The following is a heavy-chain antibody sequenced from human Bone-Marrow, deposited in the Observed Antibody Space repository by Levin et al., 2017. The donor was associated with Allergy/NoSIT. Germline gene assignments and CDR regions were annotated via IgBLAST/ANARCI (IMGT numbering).Heavy chain of an antibody. CDR3: ARVDDYIWGSYADAFDI. CDR1: GGTFSSYA. Sequence: SVKVSCKASGGTFSSYAISWVRQAPGQGLEWMGGIIPIFGTANYAQKFQGRVTITADKSTSTAYMELSSLRSEDTAVYYCARVDDYIWGSYADAFDIWGQGTMVTVSS. CDR2: IIPIFGTA. J-gene: IGHJ3*02. D-gene: IGHD3-16*01. V-gene: IGHV1-69*06.